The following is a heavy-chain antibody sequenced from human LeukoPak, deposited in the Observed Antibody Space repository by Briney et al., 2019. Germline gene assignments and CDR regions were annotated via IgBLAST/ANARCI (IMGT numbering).Heavy chain of an antibody. J-gene: IGHJ4*02. CDR1: GGSISSYS. CDR2: IYNIGRT. V-gene: IGHV4-59*08. Sequence: SETLSLTCSVSGGSISSYSWSWIRQPPGKGLEWIGYIYNIGRTNYSPSLKTRVTISMDTSKNQFSLNVRSVTAADTAVYYCARHGTYYSGAGSFAPENFLGFDYWGQGNPVTVSS. D-gene: IGHD3-10*01. CDR3: ARHGTYYSGAGSFAPENFLGFDY.